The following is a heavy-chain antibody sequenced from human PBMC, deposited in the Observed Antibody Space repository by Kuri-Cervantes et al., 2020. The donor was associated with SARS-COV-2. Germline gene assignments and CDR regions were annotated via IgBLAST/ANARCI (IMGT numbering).Heavy chain of an antibody. CDR3: ARDDGYCSSTSCYSYPLDAFDI. J-gene: IGHJ3*02. CDR1: GFTFSSYA. V-gene: IGHV3-30-3*01. Sequence: GGSLRLSCAASGFTFSSYAMHWVRQAPGKGLEWVAVISYDGSNKYYADSVKGRFTISRDNSKNTLYLQMNSLRAEGTAVYYCARDDGYCSSTSCYSYPLDAFDIWGQGTMVTVSS. CDR2: ISYDGSNK. D-gene: IGHD2-2*01.